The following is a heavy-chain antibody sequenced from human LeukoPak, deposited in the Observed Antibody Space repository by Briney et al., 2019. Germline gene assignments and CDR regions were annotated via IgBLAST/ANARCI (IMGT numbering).Heavy chain of an antibody. CDR1: GFTFSSYA. J-gene: IGHJ6*02. D-gene: IGHD3-3*01. Sequence: GGSLRLSCAASGFTFSSYAMSWVRQAPGKGLEWVSAISGSGGSTYYADSVKGRFTISRDNSKNTLCLQMNSLRAEDTAVYYCAKDLMGIFGVVIKNYYYYGMDVWGQGTTVTVSS. CDR2: ISGSGGST. CDR3: AKDLMGIFGVVIKNYYYYGMDV. V-gene: IGHV3-23*01.